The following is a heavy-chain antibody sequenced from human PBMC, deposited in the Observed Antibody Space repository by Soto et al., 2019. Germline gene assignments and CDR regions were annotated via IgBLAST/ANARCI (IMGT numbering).Heavy chain of an antibody. CDR1: GGSFSGYY. CDR3: ARGWGYYDFWSGVEGHYMDV. CDR2: INHSGST. D-gene: IGHD3-3*01. Sequence: SETLSLTCAVYGGSFSGYYWSWIRQPPGKGLEWIGEINHSGSTNYNPSLKSRVTISVDTSKNQFSLRLSSVTAADTAVYYCARGWGYYDFWSGVEGHYMDVWGKGTKVTVSS. J-gene: IGHJ6*03. V-gene: IGHV4-34*01.